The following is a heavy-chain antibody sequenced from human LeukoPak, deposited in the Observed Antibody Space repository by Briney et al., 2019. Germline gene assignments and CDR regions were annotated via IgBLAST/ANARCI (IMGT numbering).Heavy chain of an antibody. D-gene: IGHD2-21*02. J-gene: IGHJ4*02. CDR2: INHSGST. V-gene: IGHV4-34*01. Sequence: SETLSLTCAVDGGSFSGYYWSWIRQPPGKGLEWIGEINHSGSTNYNPSLKSRVTISVDTSKNQFSLKLSSVTAADTAVYYCARGGIVVVTAMLRRQLNATQIDYWGQGTLVTVSS. CDR3: ARGGIVVVTAMLRRQLNATQIDY. CDR1: GGSFSGYY.